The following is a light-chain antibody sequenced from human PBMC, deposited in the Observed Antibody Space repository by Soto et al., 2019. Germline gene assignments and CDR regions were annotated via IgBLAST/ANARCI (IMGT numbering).Light chain of an antibody. Sequence: EIVMTQSPVTLSVSPGEGASLSCRASHTVIVNLAWYQQKPCRAPGLVICDASTVATGIPARFSGRGSGTEFTLTISSLQSEDFALYYCQQYNNWPRTFGQGTKVDIK. CDR2: DAS. V-gene: IGKV3-15*01. J-gene: IGKJ1*01. CDR1: HTVIVN. CDR3: QQYNNWPRT.